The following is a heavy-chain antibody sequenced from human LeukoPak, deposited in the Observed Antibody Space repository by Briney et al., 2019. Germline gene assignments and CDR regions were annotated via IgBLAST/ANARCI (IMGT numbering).Heavy chain of an antibody. Sequence: GGSLRLSCAASGFTFSNYNMNWVRQAPGKGLEWISHISSSSHAIYYADSVKGRFTISRDNAKNSLYLQMTSLRVEDTAVYYCAKDYHGSGTDYWGQGTLVTVSS. CDR1: GFTFSNYN. V-gene: IGHV3-48*04. CDR3: AKDYHGSGTDY. J-gene: IGHJ4*02. CDR2: ISSSSHAI. D-gene: IGHD3-10*01.